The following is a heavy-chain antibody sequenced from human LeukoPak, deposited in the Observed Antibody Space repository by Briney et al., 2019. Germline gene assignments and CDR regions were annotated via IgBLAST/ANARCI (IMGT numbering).Heavy chain of an antibody. J-gene: IGHJ4*02. V-gene: IGHV4-34*01. CDR3: ARQTGSGLFILP. D-gene: IGHD3/OR15-3a*01. Sequence: SETLSLTCGDYGGSFSGYYCSWILQPPGKGLEWIGEINHSRSTSYNPSLKSRVTISVDTSKNQFSLKLTSVTAADTAVYYCARQTGSGLFILPGGQGTLVTVSS. CDR1: GGSFSGYY. CDR2: INHSRST.